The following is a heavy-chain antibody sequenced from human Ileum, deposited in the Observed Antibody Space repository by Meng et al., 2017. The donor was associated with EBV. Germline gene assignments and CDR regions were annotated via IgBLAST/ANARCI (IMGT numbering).Heavy chain of an antibody. D-gene: IGHD4-11*01. Sequence: QLRLKESGPGLVKPSVTLSLSCAVSGDSISSNNWWSWVRQPPGKGLEWIGEMHPSGSTYYNPSLKSRVTISLDTFNNQFFLRLTSLTAADTAVYYCAKANDYSLNSWGQGTLVTVSS. CDR1: GDSISSNNW. V-gene: IGHV4-4*02. CDR3: AKANDYSLNS. CDR2: MHPSGST. J-gene: IGHJ4*02.